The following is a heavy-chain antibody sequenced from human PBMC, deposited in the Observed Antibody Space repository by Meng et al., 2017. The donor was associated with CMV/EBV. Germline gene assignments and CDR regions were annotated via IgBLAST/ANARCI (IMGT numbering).Heavy chain of an antibody. V-gene: IGHV3-48*03. CDR1: GFTFSSYE. D-gene: IGHD3-3*01. Sequence: GGSLRLSCAASGFTFSSYEMNWVCQAPGKGLEWVSYISSSGSTIYYADSVKGRFTISRDNAKNSLYLQMNSLRAEDTAVYYCARDGPVLRFLEWLSPFDYWGQGTLVTVSS. J-gene: IGHJ4*02. CDR3: ARDGPVLRFLEWLSPFDY. CDR2: ISSSGSTI.